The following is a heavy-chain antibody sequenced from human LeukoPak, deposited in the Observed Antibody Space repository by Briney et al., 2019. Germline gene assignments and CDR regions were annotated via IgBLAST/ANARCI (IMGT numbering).Heavy chain of an antibody. CDR1: GFTFSIYA. Sequence: SGGSLRLSCAASGFTFSIYALSWVRQAPGKGLEWVSVLGGSETSTSYADSVKGRFTISRDNSKNTLYLQMNSLRAEDTAVYYCARDFGGVWGQGTTVTVSS. J-gene: IGHJ6*02. CDR2: LGGSETST. CDR3: ARDFGGV. D-gene: IGHD2-15*01. V-gene: IGHV3-23*01.